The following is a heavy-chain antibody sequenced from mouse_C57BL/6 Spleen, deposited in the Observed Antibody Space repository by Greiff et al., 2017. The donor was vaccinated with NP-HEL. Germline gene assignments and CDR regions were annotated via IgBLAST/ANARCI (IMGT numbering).Heavy chain of an antibody. CDR2: LNPNNGGT. V-gene: IGHV1-26*01. CDR1: GYTFTDYY. J-gene: IGHJ3*01. CDR3: ARPSYYDHDGGLFAY. D-gene: IGHD2-4*01. Sequence: EVQLQQSGPELVKPGASVKISCKASGYTFTDYYMNWVKQSHGKSLEWIGDLNPNNGGTSYNQKFKGKATLTVDKSSSTAYMELRSLTSEDSAVYYCARPSYYDHDGGLFAYWGQGTLVTVSA.